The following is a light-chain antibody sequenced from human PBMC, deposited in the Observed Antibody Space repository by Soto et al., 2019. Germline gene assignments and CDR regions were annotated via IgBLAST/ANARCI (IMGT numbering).Light chain of an antibody. CDR3: TSWTTSTTMI. CDR2: DVN. Sequence: QSALTQPASVSGSPGQSITISCTGTSSDIGAYNFVSWYQQHPGKAPKLMLYDVNIRPSGVSNRLSGSKSGNTASLTICGLQAEDEADYYCTSWTTSTTMIFGGGTKVTVL. CDR1: SSDIGAYNF. J-gene: IGLJ2*01. V-gene: IGLV2-14*03.